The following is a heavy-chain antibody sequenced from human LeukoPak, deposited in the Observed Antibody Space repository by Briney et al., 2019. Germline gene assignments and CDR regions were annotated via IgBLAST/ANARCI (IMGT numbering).Heavy chain of an antibody. CDR3: ARRVTMIVVVITNYFDY. V-gene: IGHV4-30-2*01. Sequence: SQTLSLTCAVSGGSISSGGYSWSWIRQPPGKGLEWIGYIYHSGSTYYNPSLKSRVTISVDRSKNQFSLKLSSVTAADTAVYYCARRVTMIVVVITNYFDYWGQGTLVTVSS. CDR1: GGSISSGGYS. D-gene: IGHD3-22*01. J-gene: IGHJ4*02. CDR2: IYHSGST.